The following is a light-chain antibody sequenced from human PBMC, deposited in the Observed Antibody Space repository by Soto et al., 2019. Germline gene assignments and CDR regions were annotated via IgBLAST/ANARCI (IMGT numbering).Light chain of an antibody. Sequence: EIVLTQSPGTLSLSPGERATLSCRASQSVSSSYLAWYQQKPGQAPRLLIYGASSRATGIPDRFSGSGSGTDFTLTISRLEPEDFAVYYCQQYGSSYTFRQGTKLEIK. CDR2: GAS. J-gene: IGKJ2*01. V-gene: IGKV3-20*01. CDR3: QQYGSSYT. CDR1: QSVSSSY.